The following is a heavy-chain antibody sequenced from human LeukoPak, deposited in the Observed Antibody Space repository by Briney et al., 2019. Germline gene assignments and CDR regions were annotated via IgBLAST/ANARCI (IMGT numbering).Heavy chain of an antibody. Sequence: SETLSLTCTVSGGSISSYYWSWLRQSPGKGLEWIACVYDSGSTNYNPSLRRRVTISMDTSRNQFFLKLSSVTAADTAVYFCARDYRGFTPGWFDDWGQGTLVIVSS. CDR2: VYDSGST. J-gene: IGHJ4*02. D-gene: IGHD3-16*02. CDR1: GGSISSYY. CDR3: ARDYRGFTPGWFDD. V-gene: IGHV4-59*01.